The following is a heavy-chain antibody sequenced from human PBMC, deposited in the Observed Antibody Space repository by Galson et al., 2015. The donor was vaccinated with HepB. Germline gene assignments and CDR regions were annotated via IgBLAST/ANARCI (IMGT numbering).Heavy chain of an antibody. V-gene: IGHV3-72*01. Sequence: SLRLSCAASGFMFSDYYMDWVRQAPGKGLDWVGRIRKKSSSYTTEYAASVKGRFTISRDDSKMSLFLQMNSLKTEDMAVYYCVRAGRIAAAGPTRNDYYFYMDVWGKGTTVTVSS. J-gene: IGHJ6*03. CDR3: VRAGRIAAAGPTRNDYYFYMDV. CDR1: GFMFSDYY. CDR2: IRKKSSSYTT. D-gene: IGHD6-13*01.